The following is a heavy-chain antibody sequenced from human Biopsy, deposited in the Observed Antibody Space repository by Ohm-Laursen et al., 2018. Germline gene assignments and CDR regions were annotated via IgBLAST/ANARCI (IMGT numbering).Heavy chain of an antibody. Sequence: GTLSLTCTVSGGSISSYYWSWIRQPPGKGLEWTGYIYYTGSTNYNPSLKSRVTISVDTSMNHLSLRLTSVTAADTAVYYCAGIVLGPTNDAFDIWGQGTMVTVSS. CDR3: AGIVLGPTNDAFDI. V-gene: IGHV4-59*12. J-gene: IGHJ3*02. CDR1: GGSISSYY. CDR2: IYYTGST. D-gene: IGHD1-26*01.